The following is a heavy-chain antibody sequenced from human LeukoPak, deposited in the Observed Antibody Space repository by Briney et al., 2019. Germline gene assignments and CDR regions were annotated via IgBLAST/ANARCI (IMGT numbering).Heavy chain of an antibody. J-gene: IGHJ5*02. CDR1: GWSFSGYY. Sequence: SETLSLTCAVYGWSFSGYYWSWIRQPPGKGLEWIGEINHSGSTNYNPSLKSRVTISVDTSKNQFSLKLSSVTAADTAVYYCARVAGYSYLGIRPGRQNWFDPWGQGTLVTVSS. CDR2: INHSGST. V-gene: IGHV4-34*01. D-gene: IGHD5-18*01. CDR3: ARVAGYSYLGIRPGRQNWFDP.